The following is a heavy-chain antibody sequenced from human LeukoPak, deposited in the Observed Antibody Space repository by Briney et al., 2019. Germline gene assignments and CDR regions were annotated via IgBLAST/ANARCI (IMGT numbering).Heavy chain of an antibody. CDR2: INVGNGET. CDR1: GYTFTSFV. V-gene: IGHV1-3*01. Sequence: ASVKVSCKASGYTFTSFVMHWVRRAPGQRLEWMGWINVGNGETKYSQKFQGRVTIARDTSASTAYMELSSLRSEDTAVYYCGGVGGGMGDFDYWGRGTLVTVS. CDR3: GGVGGGMGDFDY. J-gene: IGHJ4*02. D-gene: IGHD3-16*01.